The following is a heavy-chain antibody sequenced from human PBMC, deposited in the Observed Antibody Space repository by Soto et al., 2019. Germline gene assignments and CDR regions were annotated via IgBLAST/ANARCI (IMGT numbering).Heavy chain of an antibody. J-gene: IGHJ4*02. V-gene: IGHV3-48*02. CDR3: ARKGVAFDY. D-gene: IGHD3-3*01. CDR1: GFTFSSYS. CDR2: ISTTSSSI. Sequence: QSGGSLRLSCAASGFTFSSYSMNWVRQAPGKGLEWISYISTTSSSIYYADSVKGRFTISGDNAKNSLFLQMNSLRDEDTAVYYCARKGVAFDYWGQGALVTVSS.